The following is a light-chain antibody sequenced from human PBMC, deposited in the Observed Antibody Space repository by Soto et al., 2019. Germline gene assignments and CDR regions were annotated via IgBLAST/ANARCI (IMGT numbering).Light chain of an antibody. J-gene: IGLJ1*01. CDR1: SSVIVVFIY. CDR3: CSYTRSGTLI. V-gene: IGLV2-14*01. Sequence: QSVLTQPASVSGSPGQSITISCVGTSSVIVVFIYVSWYQQHPGNVLKVIIYDVSNLPSGFFYRFSGTKSGNTASLTVSGLQAEDEADYYCCSYTRSGTLIFGTGTKVTVL. CDR2: DVS.